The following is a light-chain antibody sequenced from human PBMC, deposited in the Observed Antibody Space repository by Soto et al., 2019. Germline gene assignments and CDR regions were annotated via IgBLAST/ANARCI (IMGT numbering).Light chain of an antibody. V-gene: IGKV3-15*01. CDR2: GSA. J-gene: IGKJ1*01. CDR1: QSVFSS. CDR3: QQYHSWPA. Sequence: ERVMTRSPATLSVSPGERATLSCRASQSVFSSLAWYQQRPGQAPRLLIYGSATRATGIPDRFSGSGSGTEFTLTISRLQSEDSAVYYCQQYHSWPAFGQGTKVDIK.